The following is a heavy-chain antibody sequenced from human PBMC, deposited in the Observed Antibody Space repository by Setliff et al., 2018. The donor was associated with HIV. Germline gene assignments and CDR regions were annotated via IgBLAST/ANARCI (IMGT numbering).Heavy chain of an antibody. CDR2: ISGSGGST. D-gene: IGHD3-22*01. Sequence: PGGSLRLSCAASGFTFSSYASGWVRQAPGKGLEWVSAISGSGGSTYYADSVKGRFTISSDNSKNTLYLQMNSLRAEDTAVYYCAKGLDYVDSSGYSYFRLWGQGTQVTVSS. J-gene: IGHJ4*02. CDR3: AKGLDYVDSSGYSYFRL. CDR1: GFTFSSYA. V-gene: IGHV3-23*01.